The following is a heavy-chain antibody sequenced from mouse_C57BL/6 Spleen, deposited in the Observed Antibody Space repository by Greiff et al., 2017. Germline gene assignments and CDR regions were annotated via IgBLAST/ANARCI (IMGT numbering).Heavy chain of an antibody. V-gene: IGHV1-80*01. J-gene: IGHJ4*01. CDR2: IYPGDGDT. Sequence: LQQSGASVKISCTASGYAFSSYWMNWVKQRPGKGLEWIGQIYPGDGDTNYNGKFKGKATLTADKSSSTAYMQLSSLTSEDSAVYFCARSGSPYAMDYWGQGTSVTVSS. D-gene: IGHD3-1*01. CDR3: ARSGSPYAMDY. CDR1: GYAFSSYW.